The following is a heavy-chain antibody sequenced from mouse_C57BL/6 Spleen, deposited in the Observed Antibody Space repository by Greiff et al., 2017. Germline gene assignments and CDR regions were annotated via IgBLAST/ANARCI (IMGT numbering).Heavy chain of an antibody. Sequence: EVKLVESGGDLVKPGGSLKLSCAASGFTFSSYGMSWVRQTPDKRLEWVATISSGGSYTYYPDSVKGRFTISRDNAKNTLYLQMSSLKSEDTAMYYCAGDGYYGFDYWGQGTTLTVAS. CDR1: GFTFSSYG. V-gene: IGHV5-6*01. J-gene: IGHJ2*01. CDR2: ISSGGSYT. CDR3: AGDGYYGFDY. D-gene: IGHD2-3*01.